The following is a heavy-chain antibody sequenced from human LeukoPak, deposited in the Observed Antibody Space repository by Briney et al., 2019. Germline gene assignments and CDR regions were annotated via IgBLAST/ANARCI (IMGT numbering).Heavy chain of an antibody. J-gene: IGHJ3*02. Sequence: SQTLSLTCAVSGGSISSGGYSWSWIRQHPGKGLEWIGYIYYSGSTYYNPSLKSRVTISVDTSKNQFSLKLSSVTAADTAVYYCARGGWLQLSAFDIWGQGTMVTVSS. CDR2: IYYSGST. V-gene: IGHV4-31*11. CDR1: GGSISSGGYS. CDR3: ARGGWLQLSAFDI. D-gene: IGHD5-24*01.